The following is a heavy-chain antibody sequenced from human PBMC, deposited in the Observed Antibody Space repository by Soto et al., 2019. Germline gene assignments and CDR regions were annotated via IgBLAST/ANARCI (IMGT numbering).Heavy chain of an antibody. CDR2: ISSSSSYT. J-gene: IGHJ4*02. Sequence: HVQLVESGGGLVKPGGSLRLSCAASGFTFSDYYMSWIRQAPGKGLEWVSYISSSSSYTNYADSVKGRFTISRDNGKNSLYLQMNSLRAEDTAVYYCARVRAVAGMGSGDYWGQGTLVTVSS. V-gene: IGHV3-11*05. CDR3: ARVRAVAGMGSGDY. CDR1: GFTFSDYY. D-gene: IGHD6-19*01.